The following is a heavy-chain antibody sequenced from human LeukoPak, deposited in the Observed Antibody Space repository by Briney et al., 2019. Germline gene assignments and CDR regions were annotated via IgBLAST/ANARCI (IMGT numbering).Heavy chain of an antibody. D-gene: IGHD3-22*01. CDR2: ISGSGGST. V-gene: IGHV3-23*01. Sequence: GSLRLSCAASGFTLSSYAMSWVRQAPGKGLEWVSAISGSGGSTYYADSVKGRFTISRDNSKNTLYLQMNSLRAEDTAVYYCAGERSYDSSGLLDYWGQGTLVTVSS. CDR1: GFTLSSYA. CDR3: AGERSYDSSGLLDY. J-gene: IGHJ4*02.